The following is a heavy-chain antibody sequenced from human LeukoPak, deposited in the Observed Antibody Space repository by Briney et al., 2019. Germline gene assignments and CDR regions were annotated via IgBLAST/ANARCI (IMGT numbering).Heavy chain of an antibody. CDR1: GYTFTSYA. V-gene: IGHV7-4-1*02. CDR2: INTNTGNP. Sequence: GASVKVSCKASGYTFTSYAMNWVRQAPGQGLEWMGWINTNTGNPTYAQGFTGRFVFSLDTSVSTAYLQISSLKAEDTAVYYCAKGPFYHDSSDYYDAENFQHWGQGTLVTVSS. J-gene: IGHJ1*01. CDR3: AKGPFYHDSSDYYDAENFQH. D-gene: IGHD3-22*01.